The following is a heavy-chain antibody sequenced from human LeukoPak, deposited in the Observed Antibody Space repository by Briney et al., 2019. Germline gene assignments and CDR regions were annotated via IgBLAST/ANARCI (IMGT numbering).Heavy chain of an antibody. Sequence: GGSLRLSCAASGFIFRNYAMSWVRQAPGKGLEWVSAITGSGDTTYYADSVKGRFTISGGNSKNTLYVEMNTLRAEDTAVYYCAKWGDYDILTGYYVSDFWGQGTLVTVSS. D-gene: IGHD3-9*01. J-gene: IGHJ4*02. CDR1: GFIFRNYA. CDR2: ITGSGDTT. CDR3: AKWGDYDILTGYYVSDF. V-gene: IGHV3-23*01.